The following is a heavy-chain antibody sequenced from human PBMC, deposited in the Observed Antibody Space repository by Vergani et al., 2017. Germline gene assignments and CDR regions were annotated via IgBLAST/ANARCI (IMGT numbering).Heavy chain of an antibody. CDR2: VFYGGRT. D-gene: IGHD3-10*01. Sequence: QMQLQESGPGLVKPSETLSLSCTVSGDSISTSSYAWGWIRQPPGKTLEWIGTVFYGGRTSYNPSLKSRVTLSLDTSKQQISLHLTSVPAADTAVYYCARHRGSGVFFPSSYFYGMDGLGRGATVTVSS. CDR3: ARHRGSGVFFPSSYFYGMDG. V-gene: IGHV4-39*01. J-gene: IGHJ6*02. CDR1: GDSISTSSYA.